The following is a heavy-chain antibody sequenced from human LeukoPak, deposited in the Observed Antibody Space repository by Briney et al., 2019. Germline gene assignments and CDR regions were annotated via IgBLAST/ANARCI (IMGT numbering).Heavy chain of an antibody. CDR3: ARGYYGSGSCYTAY. CDR2: IKQDGSEK. J-gene: IGHJ4*02. V-gene: IGHV3-7*04. D-gene: IGHD3-10*01. Sequence: GGSPRLSCAASGFTFSSYWMSWVRQAPGKGLEWVANIKQDGSEKYYVDSVKGRFTISRDNVKNSLYLQMNSLRAEDTAVYYCARGYYGSGSCYTAYWGQGTLVTVSS. CDR1: GFTFSSYW.